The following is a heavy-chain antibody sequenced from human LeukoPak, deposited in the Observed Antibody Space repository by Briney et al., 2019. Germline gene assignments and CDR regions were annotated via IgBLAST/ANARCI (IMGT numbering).Heavy chain of an antibody. V-gene: IGHV3-7*01. Sequence: GGSLRLSCATSGFTFSTYWMSWVRQAPGKGLEWVANIKQNGSEITYVDSVEGRFTTSRDNAHNSLYLEMNSLRVEDTAVYYCADPGMGYWGQGTLVTVSA. CDR3: ADPGMGY. CDR1: GFTFSTYW. J-gene: IGHJ4*02. D-gene: IGHD1-14*01. CDR2: IKQNGSEI.